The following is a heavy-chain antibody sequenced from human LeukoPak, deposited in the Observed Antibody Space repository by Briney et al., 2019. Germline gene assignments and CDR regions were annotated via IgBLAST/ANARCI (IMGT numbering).Heavy chain of an antibody. CDR2: IGGSSGST. Sequence: GGSLRLSCAASGFTFSTYAMSWVRQAPGKGLEWVSAIGGSSGSTNYADSAKGRFTISRDNAKNSLYLQMSSLRAEDTAVYYCARGIYGSGSPNLDYWGQGTLVTVSS. J-gene: IGHJ4*02. CDR1: GFTFSTYA. CDR3: ARGIYGSGSPNLDY. D-gene: IGHD3-10*01. V-gene: IGHV3-23*01.